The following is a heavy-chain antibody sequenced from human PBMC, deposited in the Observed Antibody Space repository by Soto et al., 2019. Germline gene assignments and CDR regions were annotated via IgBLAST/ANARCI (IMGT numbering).Heavy chain of an antibody. J-gene: IGHJ5*02. Sequence: QVQLVQSGAEVKKPGSSVKVSCKASGGTFSSYAISWVRQAPGQGLEWMGGIIPIFGTANYAQKFQGRVTITAGESAISAYMAVSSLRYEATAVYYCARDGARSNWENWFDTWGQGTLVTVGS. D-gene: IGHD1-26*01. CDR2: IIPIFGTA. CDR1: GGTFSSYA. V-gene: IGHV1-69*12. CDR3: ARDGARSNWENWFDT.